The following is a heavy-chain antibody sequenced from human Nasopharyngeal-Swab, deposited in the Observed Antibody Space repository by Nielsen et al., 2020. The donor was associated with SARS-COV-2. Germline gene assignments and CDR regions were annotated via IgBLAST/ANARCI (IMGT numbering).Heavy chain of an antibody. CDR2: INPSGGQT. Sequence: ASVKVSCKASGYTFRIYYMHWVRQAPGQGHEWMGLINPSGGQTTYAQKFQGRVTMTRGTSTSTVYMELSSLRSEDTAVYYCARDLDPATAGALDIWGQGTMVTVSS. CDR3: ARDLDPATAGALDI. D-gene: IGHD2-2*01. J-gene: IGHJ3*02. CDR1: GYTFRIYY. V-gene: IGHV1-46*01.